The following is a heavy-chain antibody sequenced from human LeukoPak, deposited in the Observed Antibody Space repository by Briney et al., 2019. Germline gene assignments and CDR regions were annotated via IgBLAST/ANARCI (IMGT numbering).Heavy chain of an antibody. CDR1: GFTFSSYW. D-gene: IGHD2-2*01. CDR3: TRALGYCSSSTARCENH. CDR2: INEDGSTI. J-gene: IGHJ5*02. V-gene: IGHV3-74*01. Sequence: GGSLRLSCAASGFTFSSYWMHWVRQAPGKGLVWLSRINEDGSTINYADSVKGRFTVSRDNAKSTVYLQMNSLSAEDTAVYYCTRALGYCSSSTARCENHWGQGTLVTVSS.